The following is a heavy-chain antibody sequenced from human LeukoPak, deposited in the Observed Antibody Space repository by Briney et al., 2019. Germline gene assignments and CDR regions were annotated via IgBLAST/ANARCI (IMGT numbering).Heavy chain of an antibody. J-gene: IGHJ4*02. CDR3: ARESGKFDY. Sequence: VRSLRLSCVASGLPIADFAMHWVRQAPGKGLEWVSLISGDGVSTFYADSVKGRFSISRDNSKNSLSLEMNSLRTEDTAMYYCARESGKFDYWGQGTLVAVSS. CDR1: GLPIADFA. CDR2: ISGDGVST. V-gene: IGHV3-43*02.